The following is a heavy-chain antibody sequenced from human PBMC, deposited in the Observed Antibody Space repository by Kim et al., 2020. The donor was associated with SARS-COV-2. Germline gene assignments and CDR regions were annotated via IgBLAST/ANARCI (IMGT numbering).Heavy chain of an antibody. V-gene: IGHV5-10-1*01. D-gene: IGHD5-12*01. CDR3: ARHLDVDGYNPGPFDS. J-gene: IGHJ4*02. CDR1: GYIFTDYW. Sequence: GESLKISCKGSGYIFTDYWISWVRQMPGKGLEWMGRIDPTDSYVHYSPTFQGHVTMSTDKSINTAFLQWSSLNASHTAIYFCARHLDVDGYNPGPFDSWGQGTPVTVSA. CDR2: IDPTDSYV.